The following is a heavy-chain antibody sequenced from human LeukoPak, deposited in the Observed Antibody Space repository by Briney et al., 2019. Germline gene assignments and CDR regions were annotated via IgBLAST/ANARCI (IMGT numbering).Heavy chain of an antibody. CDR2: IYYSGST. CDR3: AREAGAIVGVTWGAFDI. D-gene: IGHD1-26*01. V-gene: IGHV4-59*01. J-gene: IGHJ3*02. CDR1: GGSISSYY. Sequence: SETLSLTCTVSGGSISSYYWSWIRQPPGKGLEWIGYIYYSGSTNYNLSLKSRATISLDTSKKQFTLKVSSVTVADTAVYYCAREAGAIVGVTWGAFDIWGQGTMVTVSS.